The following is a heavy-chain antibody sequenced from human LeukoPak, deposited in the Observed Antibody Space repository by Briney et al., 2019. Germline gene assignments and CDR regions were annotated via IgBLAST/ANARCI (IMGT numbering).Heavy chain of an antibody. V-gene: IGHV3-74*01. D-gene: IGHD3-3*01. Sequence: RGSLRLSCAASGFTFSRCWMHWVRQAPGKGLVWVSRINGDGSTTNYADSVRGRFTISRDNAKNTLYLQMNSLRADDSAVYYCASLVGGYYPPVEAFDIWGQGTMVTVSS. CDR3: ASLVGGYYPPVEAFDI. CDR2: INGDGSTT. CDR1: GFTFSRCW. J-gene: IGHJ3*02.